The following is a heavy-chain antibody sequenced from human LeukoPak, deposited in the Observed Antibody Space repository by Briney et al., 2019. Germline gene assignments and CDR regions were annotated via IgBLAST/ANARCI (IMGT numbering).Heavy chain of an antibody. D-gene: IGHD6-19*01. J-gene: IGHJ4*02. CDR1: GGSISSGSYY. Sequence: SETLSLTCTVSGGSISSGSYYWSWIRQPAGKGLEWLGRIYTSGSTNYNPSLKSRVTISVDTSKNQFSLKLSSVTAADTAVYYCARDSSGWYGQDYWGQGTLVTVSS. V-gene: IGHV4-61*02. CDR3: ARDSSGWYGQDY. CDR2: IYTSGST.